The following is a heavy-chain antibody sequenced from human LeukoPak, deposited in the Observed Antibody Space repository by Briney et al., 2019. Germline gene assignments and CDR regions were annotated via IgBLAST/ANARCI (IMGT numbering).Heavy chain of an antibody. Sequence: GGSLRLSCAASGFTFTSYALSWVRQAPGRGLEWISTISDGGNTYCADSVKGRFTVFRDNSKNTMYLQLSSLRAEDTAVYYCAKSPLAYCSGGSCYVYFDHWGQGTLVTVSS. CDR2: ISDGGNT. CDR1: GFTFTSYA. D-gene: IGHD2-15*01. J-gene: IGHJ4*02. CDR3: AKSPLAYCSGGSCYVYFDH. V-gene: IGHV3-23*01.